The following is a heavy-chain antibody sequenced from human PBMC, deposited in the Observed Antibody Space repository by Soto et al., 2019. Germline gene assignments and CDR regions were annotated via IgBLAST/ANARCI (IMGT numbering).Heavy chain of an antibody. CDR2: IYYIGST. CDR3: AGTRAY. D-gene: IGHD3-10*01. Sequence: QVQLQESGPRLVKPSQTLSLTCTVSGGSISSGGYYWSWIRQHPGKGLEWIGYIYYIGSTYYNPSLNSRVTTSGDTSKEQCSLKLSSGAAAHTAVYYGAGTRAYWGQGPLVTVSS. J-gene: IGHJ4*02. V-gene: IGHV4-31*03. CDR1: GGSISSGGYY.